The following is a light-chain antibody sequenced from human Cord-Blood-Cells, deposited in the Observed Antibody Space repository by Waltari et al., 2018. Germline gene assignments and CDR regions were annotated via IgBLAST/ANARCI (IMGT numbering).Light chain of an antibody. CDR2: DAS. Sequence: EIVLTQSPATLSLSPGERVTLSCRASQSVSSYLAWYQQKPGQAPRLLIYDASNRATGIPARFSGSGSGTGFTLTISILEPEDFAVYYCQQRSNWPLTFGGGTKVEIK. J-gene: IGKJ4*01. V-gene: IGKV3-11*01. CDR3: QQRSNWPLT. CDR1: QSVSSY.